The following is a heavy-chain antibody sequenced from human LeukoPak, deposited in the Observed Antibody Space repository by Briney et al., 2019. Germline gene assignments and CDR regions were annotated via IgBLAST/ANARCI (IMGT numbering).Heavy chain of an antibody. CDR2: ISYDGSNK. Sequence: GRSLRLSCAASGFTFSSYAMHWVRQAPGKGLEWVAVISYDGSNKYYADSVKGRFTISRDNSKNTLYLQMNSLRAENTAVYYCARDRGTYYDSSGYYPHYAFDIWGQGTMVTVSS. CDR3: ARDRGTYYDSSGYYPHYAFDI. J-gene: IGHJ3*02. CDR1: GFTFSSYA. V-gene: IGHV3-30-3*01. D-gene: IGHD3-22*01.